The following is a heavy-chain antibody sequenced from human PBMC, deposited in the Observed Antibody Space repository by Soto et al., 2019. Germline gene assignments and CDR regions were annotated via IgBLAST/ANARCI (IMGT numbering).Heavy chain of an antibody. CDR2: INDSGGT. CDR1: GGSFSGYY. CDR3: ARAPYYYYYYGMDV. Sequence: SETLSLTCAVYGGSFSGYYWTWIRQPPGKGLEWIGEINDSGGTDYNPSLKSRVTISVDTSKNQFSLKLSSVTAADTAVYYCARAPYYYYYYGMDVWGQGTTVTVSS. J-gene: IGHJ6*02. V-gene: IGHV4-34*01.